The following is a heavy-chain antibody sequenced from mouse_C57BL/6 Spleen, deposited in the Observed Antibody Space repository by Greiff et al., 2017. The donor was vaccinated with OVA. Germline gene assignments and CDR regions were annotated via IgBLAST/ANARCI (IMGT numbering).Heavy chain of an antibody. CDR3: AIYENYYAMDY. J-gene: IGHJ4*01. D-gene: IGHD2-3*01. CDR1: GYAFSSYW. CDR2: IYPGDGDT. Sequence: QVQLQQSGAELVKPGASVKISCKASGYAFSSYWMNWVKQRPGKGLEWIGQIYPGDGDTNYNGEFKGKATLTADKSSSTAYMQLSSLTSEDSAVYFCAIYENYYAMDYWGQGTSVTVSS. V-gene: IGHV1-80*01.